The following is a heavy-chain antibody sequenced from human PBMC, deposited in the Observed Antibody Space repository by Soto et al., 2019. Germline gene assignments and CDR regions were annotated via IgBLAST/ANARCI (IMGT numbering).Heavy chain of an antibody. CDR1: GFTFSRYD. Sequence: QVQLVESGGGVVQPGRSLRLSCAASGFTFSRYDMHWVRQAPGKGLEWVAVISNGGTNKYYADSVKGRFTISRDNSKNSLYLQMDSLRPEDTALYYCVRDGEDWNDRTFDLWGQGTLVTVSS. J-gene: IGHJ4*02. D-gene: IGHD1-1*01. CDR2: ISNGGTNK. V-gene: IGHV3-30*04. CDR3: VRDGEDWNDRTFDL.